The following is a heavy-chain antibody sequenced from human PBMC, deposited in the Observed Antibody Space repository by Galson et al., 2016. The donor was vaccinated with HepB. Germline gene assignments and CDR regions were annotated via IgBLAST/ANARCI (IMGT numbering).Heavy chain of an antibody. J-gene: IGHJ4*02. V-gene: IGHV3-66*01. Sequence: SLRLSCAASGSPVSDNSMSWVRQAPGKGLEWVSFIDNGGNTFYADSVKGRFTISRDSSKSTVFLQMNSLRAEDTAVYYCLRSGYWGQGTLVTVSS. CDR3: LRSGY. CDR2: IDNGGNT. D-gene: IGHD2-8*02. CDR1: GSPVSDNS.